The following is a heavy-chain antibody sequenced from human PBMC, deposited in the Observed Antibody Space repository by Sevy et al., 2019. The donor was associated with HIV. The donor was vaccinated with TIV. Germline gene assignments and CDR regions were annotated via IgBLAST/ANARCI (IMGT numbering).Heavy chain of an antibody. CDR2: IYYSGST. Sequence: SESLSLTCTVSGGSISSYYWSWIRQPPGKGLEWIGYIYYSGSTNYNPSLKSRVTISVDTSKNQFSLKLSSVTAADKAVYYSARVGEWSEIDYWGQGTLVTVSS. CDR3: ARVGEWSEIDY. D-gene: IGHD3-3*01. CDR1: GGSISSYY. V-gene: IGHV4-59*01. J-gene: IGHJ4*02.